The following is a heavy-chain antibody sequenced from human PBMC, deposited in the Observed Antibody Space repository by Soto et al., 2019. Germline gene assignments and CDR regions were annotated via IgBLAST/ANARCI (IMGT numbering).Heavy chain of an antibody. Sequence: SQTLSLTCAISGDSVSSNSAAWTWIRQSPSRGLEWLGRTYYRSKWYNDYAVSVKSRITINPDTSKNQFSLQLNSVTPEDTAVYYCARDRVIVATIQASYVYMDVWGKGTTVTVSS. CDR2: TYYRSKWYN. CDR1: GDSVSSNSAA. D-gene: IGHD5-12*01. V-gene: IGHV6-1*01. CDR3: ARDRVIVATIQASYVYMDV. J-gene: IGHJ6*03.